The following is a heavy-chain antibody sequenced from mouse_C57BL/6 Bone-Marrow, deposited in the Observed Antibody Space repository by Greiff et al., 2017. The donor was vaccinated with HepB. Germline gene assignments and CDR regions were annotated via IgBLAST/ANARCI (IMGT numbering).Heavy chain of an antibody. Sequence: EVQVVESEGGLVQPGSSMKLSCTASGFTFRDYYMAWVRQVPEKGLEWVANINYDGSSTYYLDSLKSRFIISRDNAKNILYLQMSSLKSEDTATYYCARAYYDYYAMDYWGQGTSVTVSS. D-gene: IGHD2-10*01. J-gene: IGHJ4*01. CDR2: INYDGSST. V-gene: IGHV5-16*01. CDR3: ARAYYDYYAMDY. CDR1: GFTFRDYY.